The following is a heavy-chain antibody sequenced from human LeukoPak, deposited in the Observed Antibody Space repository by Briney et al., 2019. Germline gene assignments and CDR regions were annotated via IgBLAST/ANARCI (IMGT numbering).Heavy chain of an antibody. Sequence: GGSLRLSCAASGFTFSSYDMSWVRQAPGKGLEWVSVISGSGGTTYYADSVKGRFTISRDNSENTLYLQMNSLRAEGTAVYYCARDSSDYLTYFDYWGQGTLVTVSS. V-gene: IGHV3-23*01. J-gene: IGHJ4*02. CDR1: GFTFSSYD. CDR2: ISGSGGTT. CDR3: ARDSSDYLTYFDY. D-gene: IGHD3-22*01.